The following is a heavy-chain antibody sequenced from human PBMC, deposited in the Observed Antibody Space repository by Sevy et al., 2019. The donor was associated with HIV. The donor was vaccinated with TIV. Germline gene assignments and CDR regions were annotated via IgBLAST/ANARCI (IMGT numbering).Heavy chain of an antibody. V-gene: IGHV4-31*03. CDR2: IYYSGST. Sequence: SETLSLTCTVSGGSISSGGYYWSWIRQHPGKGLEWIGCIYYSGSTYYNPSLKSRISIFVDTSKKQFSLNLTSAIAADTAVYYCARDRHQLVHPLWCGMDVWGQGITVTVSS. CDR1: GGSISSGGYY. D-gene: IGHD6-13*01. CDR3: ARDRHQLVHPLWCGMDV. J-gene: IGHJ6*01.